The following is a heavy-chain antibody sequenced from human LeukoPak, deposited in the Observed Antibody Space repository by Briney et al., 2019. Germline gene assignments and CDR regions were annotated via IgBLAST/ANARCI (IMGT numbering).Heavy chain of an antibody. CDR1: GFIFSNSG. Sequence: GGSLRLSCAASGFIFSNSGMHWVRQAPGKGLEWVTVIYTDGSTKYYADSVKGRFTISRDNAKNSLYLQMNSLRAEDTAVYYCARSGFWSPVGYGMDVWGQGTTVTVSS. CDR2: IYTDGSTK. V-gene: IGHV3-33*01. CDR3: ARSGFWSPVGYGMDV. J-gene: IGHJ6*02. D-gene: IGHD3-3*01.